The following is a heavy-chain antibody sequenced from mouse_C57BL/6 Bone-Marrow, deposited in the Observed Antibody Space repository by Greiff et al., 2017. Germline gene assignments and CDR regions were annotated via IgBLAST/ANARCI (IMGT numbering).Heavy chain of an antibody. J-gene: IGHJ4*01. D-gene: IGHD1-1*01. CDR1: GFTFSSYT. Sequence: EVKLMESGGGLVKPGGSLKLSCAASGFTFSSYTMSWVRQTPEKRLEWVATISGGGGNTYYPDSVKGRFTISRDNAKNTLYLQMSSLRSEDTALYYCARDGSMDYWGQGTSVTVSS. V-gene: IGHV5-9*01. CDR2: ISGGGGNT. CDR3: ARDGSMDY.